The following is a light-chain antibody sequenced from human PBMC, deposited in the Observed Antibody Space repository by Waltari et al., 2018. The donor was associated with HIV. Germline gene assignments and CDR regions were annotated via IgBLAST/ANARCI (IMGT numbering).Light chain of an antibody. CDR2: EVS. V-gene: IGLV2-14*01. CDR1: SSAVGGYNY. Sequence: QSALTQPASVSGSPGQSITISCTGTSSAVGGYNYVSWYQQHPGKAPKLMIYEVSNRPSGVSNRFSGSKSGNTASLTISGLQAEDEADYYCSSYTSRSVVFGGGTKLTVL. CDR3: SSYTSRSVV. J-gene: IGLJ2*01.